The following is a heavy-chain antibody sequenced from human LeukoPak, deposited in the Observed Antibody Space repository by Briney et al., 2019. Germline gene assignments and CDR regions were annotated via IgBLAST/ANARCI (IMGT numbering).Heavy chain of an antibody. D-gene: IGHD3-16*01. CDR3: ARRAHCRAMITLDY. V-gene: IGHV5-51*01. CDR1: RYGFTSYW. Sequence: GESLKISCRGSRYGFTSYWIVWVRQMPGKGLEWMGVIYPGDSNSRYSPSFQGQVTISADNSISTAYLQWSSLKASDTAMYYCARRAHCRAMITLDYWGQGTLVTVSS. J-gene: IGHJ4*02. CDR2: IYPGDSNS.